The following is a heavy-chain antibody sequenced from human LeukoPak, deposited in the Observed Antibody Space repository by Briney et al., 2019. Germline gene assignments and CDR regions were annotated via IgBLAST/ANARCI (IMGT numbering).Heavy chain of an antibody. Sequence: ASVTVSCKVSGYALTELSMHWVRHAPGKGLESMGGFDPEDGETIYAQKFQGRVTTTEDTSTDTAYMELSSLRSEDTAVYYCPTERASSKFWSGYWPPGYWGQGTLVTVSS. D-gene: IGHD3-3*01. CDR3: PTERASSKFWSGYWPPGY. CDR2: FDPEDGET. J-gene: IGHJ4*02. CDR1: GYALTELS. V-gene: IGHV1-24*01.